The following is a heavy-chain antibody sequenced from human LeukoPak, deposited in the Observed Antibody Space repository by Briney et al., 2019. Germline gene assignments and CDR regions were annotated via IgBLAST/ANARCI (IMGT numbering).Heavy chain of an antibody. CDR1: GYTFTNYG. V-gene: IGHV1-18*01. CDR2: ISAYNGNT. Sequence: ASVKLSCKASGYTFTNYGISWVRQAPGQGLEWMGWISAYNGNTNYAQKLQVRVTMTTDTSTSTAYMELRSLRSDDTAVYFCARDRVAGSFSYYGMDVWGQGTTVTVSS. J-gene: IGHJ6*02. D-gene: IGHD6-19*01. CDR3: ARDRVAGSFSYYGMDV.